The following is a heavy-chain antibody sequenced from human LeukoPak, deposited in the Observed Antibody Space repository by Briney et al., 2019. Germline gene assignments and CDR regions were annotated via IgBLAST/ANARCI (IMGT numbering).Heavy chain of an antibody. CDR3: AKGPKGCCSGGSCYYSYHYMDV. CDR1: GFTFSTYG. J-gene: IGHJ6*03. CDR2: IRYDGSNK. D-gene: IGHD2-15*01. Sequence: GGSLRLSCAASGFTFSTYGMHWVRQAPGKGLEWVAFIRYDGSNKYYADSVKGRFTISRDNSKNTLYLQMSSLRADDTAVYYCAKGPKGCCSGGSCYYSYHYMDVWGKGTTVTISS. V-gene: IGHV3-30*02.